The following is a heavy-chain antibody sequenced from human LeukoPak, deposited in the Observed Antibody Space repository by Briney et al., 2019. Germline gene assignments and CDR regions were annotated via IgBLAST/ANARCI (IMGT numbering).Heavy chain of an antibody. D-gene: IGHD2-15*01. V-gene: IGHV1-18*01. CDR2: ISAYNGNT. J-gene: IGHJ3*02. Sequence: WASVKVSCKASGYTFTSYGISWVRQAPGQGLEWMGWISAYNGNTNYAQKLQGRVTMTTDTSTSTAYMELRSLRSDDTAVYYCARDRDIAEIPSTEGDAFDIWGQGTMVTVSS. CDR3: ARDRDIAEIPSTEGDAFDI. CDR1: GYTFTSYG.